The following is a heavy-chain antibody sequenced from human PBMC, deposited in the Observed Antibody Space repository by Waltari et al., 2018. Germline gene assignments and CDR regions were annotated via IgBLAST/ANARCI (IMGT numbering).Heavy chain of an antibody. Sequence: EVQLVESGGGLVQPGGSLRLSCAASGFTFSSYWMSWVRQAPGKGLEWVANIKQDGREKYYGDSVKGRFTLARDTAQNHVCMQMNRRGGEDTVVYCGAGDSGGGGVWGKGTTVTVSS. J-gene: IGHJ6*04. CDR1: GFTFSSYW. V-gene: IGHV3-7*01. D-gene: IGHD3-10*01. CDR2: IKQDGREK. CDR3: AGDSGGGGV.